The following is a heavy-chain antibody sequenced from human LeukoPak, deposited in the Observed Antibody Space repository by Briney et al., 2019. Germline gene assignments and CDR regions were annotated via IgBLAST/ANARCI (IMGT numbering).Heavy chain of an antibody. J-gene: IGHJ4*02. Sequence: PSETLSLTCAVYGGSFSGYYWSWIRQPPGKGLEWIGEINHSGSTNYNPSLKSRVTISVDTSKNQFSLKLSSVTAADTAVYYCARGGYYYDSSGYLYYFDYWGQGTLVTVSS. CDR3: ARGGYYYDSSGYLYYFDY. V-gene: IGHV4-34*01. CDR2: INHSGST. CDR1: GGSFSGYY. D-gene: IGHD3-22*01.